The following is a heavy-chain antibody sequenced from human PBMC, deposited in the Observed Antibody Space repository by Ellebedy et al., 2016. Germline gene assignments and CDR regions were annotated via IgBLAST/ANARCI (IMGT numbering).Heavy chain of an antibody. D-gene: IGHD3-3*01. V-gene: IGHV3-15*01. Sequence: GESLKISXAASGFTFSNAWMSWVRQAPGKGLEWVGRIKSKTDGGTTDYAAPVKGRFTISRDDSKNTLYLQMNSLKTEDTAVYYCTTMYDSLYYYYYMDVWGKGTTVTVSS. CDR2: IKSKTDGGTT. J-gene: IGHJ6*03. CDR3: TTMYDSLYYYYYMDV. CDR1: GFTFSNAW.